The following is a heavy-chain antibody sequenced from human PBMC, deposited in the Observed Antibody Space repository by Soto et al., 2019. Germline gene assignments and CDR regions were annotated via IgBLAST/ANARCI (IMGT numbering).Heavy chain of an antibody. D-gene: IGHD1-26*01. CDR3: ARSPYSVSYLAYFDY. V-gene: IGHV3-30*03. CDR2: ISYDGSNK. J-gene: IGHJ4*02. Sequence: QVQLVESGGGVVQPGRSLRLSCAASGFTFSSYGMHWVRQAPGKGLEWVAVISYDGSNKYYADSVKGRFTISSDNSKNPLYLQMYSLRAEDTAVYYCARSPYSVSYLAYFDYRGQGTLVTVSS. CDR1: GFTFSSYG.